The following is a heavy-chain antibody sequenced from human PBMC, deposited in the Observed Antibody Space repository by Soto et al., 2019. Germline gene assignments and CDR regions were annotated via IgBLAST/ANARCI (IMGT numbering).Heavy chain of an antibody. Sequence: ASVNVSCKASGGTFSSYTSSWVRQAPGRGLEWMGWISAYNGNTDYAQKFQDRLTLATDTSTSTAYMELRSLRSDDTALYYCARPVTSPDHLDIWGQGTMVTVSS. J-gene: IGHJ3*02. V-gene: IGHV1-18*01. CDR2: ISAYNGNT. CDR3: ARPVTSPDHLDI. CDR1: GGTFSSYT. D-gene: IGHD4-4*01.